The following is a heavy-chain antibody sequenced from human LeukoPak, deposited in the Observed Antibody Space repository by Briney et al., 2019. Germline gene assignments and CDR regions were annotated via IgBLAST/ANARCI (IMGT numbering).Heavy chain of an antibody. CDR1: GGSISSYY. V-gene: IGHV4-59*08. CDR3: ARSRASGWSPSMDV. CDR2: IYYSGST. Sequence: SETLSLTCTISGGSISSYYWSWIRQPPGKGLEWIGYIYYSGSTNYNPSLKSRVTISVDTSKNQFSLKLSSVTAADTAVYYCARSRASGWSPSMDVWGQGITVTVSS. D-gene: IGHD6-19*01. J-gene: IGHJ6*02.